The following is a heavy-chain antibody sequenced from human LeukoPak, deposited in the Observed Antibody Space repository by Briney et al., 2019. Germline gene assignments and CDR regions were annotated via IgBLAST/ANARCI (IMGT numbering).Heavy chain of an antibody. CDR2: IIPIFGTA. Sequence: SVKVSCKASGGTFSSYAISWVRQAPEQGLEWMGGIIPIFGTANYAQKFQGRVTITADKSTSTAYMELSSLRSEDTAVYYCLALTAIGGVYWGQGTLVTVSS. D-gene: IGHD2-21*02. CDR1: GGTFSSYA. CDR3: LALTAIGGVY. V-gene: IGHV1-69*06. J-gene: IGHJ4*02.